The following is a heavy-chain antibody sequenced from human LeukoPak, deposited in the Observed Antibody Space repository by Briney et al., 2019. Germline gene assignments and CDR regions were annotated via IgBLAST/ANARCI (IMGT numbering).Heavy chain of an antibody. CDR1: GFTFSSYS. J-gene: IGHJ3*02. Sequence: NPGGSLRLSCAASGFTFSSYSMNWVRQAPGKGLEWVSSISSSSSYIYYADSVKGRFTISRDNAKNSLYLQMNSLRAEDTALYYCAKASRGALGIGAFDIWGQGTMVTVSS. D-gene: IGHD7-27*01. CDR2: ISSSSSYI. CDR3: AKASRGALGIGAFDI. V-gene: IGHV3-21*04.